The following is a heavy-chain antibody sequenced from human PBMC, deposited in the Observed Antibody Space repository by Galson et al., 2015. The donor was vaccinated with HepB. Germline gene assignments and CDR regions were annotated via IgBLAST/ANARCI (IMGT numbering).Heavy chain of an antibody. CDR3: STVFCRCGSCYLLDLFDY. D-gene: IGHD3-22*01. CDR1: GYTLSEIS. J-gene: IGHJ4*02. CDR2: FDPEDGRT. V-gene: IGHV1-24*01. Sequence: SCKVSGYTLSEISVHWVRQAPGTGFEWIGGFDPEDGRTIFARNLQCRVSVTEDTSTDTVYLELSRLRSEDTAIYYCSTVFCRCGSCYLLDLFDYWGRGTLVTVSS.